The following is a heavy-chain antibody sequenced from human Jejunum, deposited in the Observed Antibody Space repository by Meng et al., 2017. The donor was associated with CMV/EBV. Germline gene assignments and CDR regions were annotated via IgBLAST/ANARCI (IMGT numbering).Heavy chain of an antibody. Sequence: SGFTFDDYGMGWVRQGPGKGLEWVSGINGDGGSTAYADSVEGRFTISRDNAKNSLYLQMNSLRADDTAFYYCARGGYTSSSGEYDYWGQGTLVTVSS. J-gene: IGHJ4*02. D-gene: IGHD6-6*01. V-gene: IGHV3-20*03. CDR3: ARGGYTSSSGEYDY. CDR2: INGDGGST. CDR1: GFTFDDYG.